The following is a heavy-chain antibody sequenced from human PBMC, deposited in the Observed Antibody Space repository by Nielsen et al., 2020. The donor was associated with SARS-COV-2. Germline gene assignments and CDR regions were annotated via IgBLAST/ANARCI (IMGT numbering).Heavy chain of an antibody. Sequence: GESLKISYAASGFTFSSYWMHWVRQAPGKGLVWVSRINSDGSSTSYADSVKGRFTISRDNAKNTLYLQMNSLRAEDTAVYYCARGEDYFDYWGQGTLVTVSS. V-gene: IGHV3-74*01. CDR1: GFTFSSYW. CDR2: INSDGSST. J-gene: IGHJ4*02. CDR3: ARGEDYFDY.